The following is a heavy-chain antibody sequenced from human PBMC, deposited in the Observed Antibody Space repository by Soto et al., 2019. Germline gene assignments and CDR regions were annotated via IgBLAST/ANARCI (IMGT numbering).Heavy chain of an antibody. D-gene: IGHD3-9*01. Sequence: PSETLSLTCTVSGGSISSYYWSWIRQPPGKGLEWIGYIYYSGSTNYNPSLKSRVTISVDTSKNQFSLKLSSLTAADTAVYYCARPTRLLGDFDWLFPFDYWGQGTLVTVSS. CDR1: GGSISSYY. J-gene: IGHJ4*02. CDR3: ARPTRLLGDFDWLFPFDY. CDR2: IYYSGST. V-gene: IGHV4-59*01.